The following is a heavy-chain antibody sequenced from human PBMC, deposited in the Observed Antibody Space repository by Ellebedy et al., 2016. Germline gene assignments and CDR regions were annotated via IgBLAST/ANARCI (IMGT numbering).Heavy chain of an antibody. Sequence: GESLKISXVASGFTFSTYWMSWVRQAPGKGLEWVANIKPDGGEIYYADSVRGRFTISRDNAKSSLYLQMNSLRDEDTAVYYCVRGTVAAPGTDHWGQGTLVTVSS. CDR1: GFTFSTYW. CDR2: IKPDGGEI. CDR3: VRGTVAAPGTDH. V-gene: IGHV3-7*01. D-gene: IGHD6-13*01. J-gene: IGHJ4*02.